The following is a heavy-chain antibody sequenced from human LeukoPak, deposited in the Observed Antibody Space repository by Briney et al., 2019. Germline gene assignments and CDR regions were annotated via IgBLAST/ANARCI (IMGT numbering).Heavy chain of an antibody. D-gene: IGHD5-12*01. CDR2: IKQDGSEK. CDR3: ARDIGYVNYYYYYGMDV. CDR1: GFTFSSYW. Sequence: GGSLRLSCAASGFTFSSYWMSWVRQAPGKGLEWVANIKQDGSEKYYVDSVKGRFTISRDNAKNSLYLQMNSLRAEDTAVYYCARDIGYVNYYYYYGMDVWGQGTTVTVSS. J-gene: IGHJ6*02. V-gene: IGHV3-7*01.